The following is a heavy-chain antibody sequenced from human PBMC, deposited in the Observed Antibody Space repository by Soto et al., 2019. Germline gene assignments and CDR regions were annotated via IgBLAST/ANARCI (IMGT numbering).Heavy chain of an antibody. V-gene: IGHV1-2*04. CDR1: GYTFTGYY. CDR2: INPNSGGT. D-gene: IGHD3-9*01. Sequence: GASVKVSCKASGYTFTGYYMHWVRQAPGQGLEWMGWINPNSGGTNYAQKFQGWVTMTRDTSMSTAYMELRSLRSDDTAVYYCARTTYYDILTGLDVWGQGTTVTVSS. J-gene: IGHJ6*02. CDR3: ARTTYYDILTGLDV.